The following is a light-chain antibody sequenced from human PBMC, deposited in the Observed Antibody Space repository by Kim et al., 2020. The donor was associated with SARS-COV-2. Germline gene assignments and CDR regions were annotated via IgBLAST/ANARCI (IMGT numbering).Light chain of an antibody. V-gene: IGLV3-21*04. CDR2: YDN. Sequence: PGPTATCTCGGEGIGRKTVHWYRRRQGQAPLLIMQYDNDRPSGIPERFSGSNSGSTATLTITMVEAGDEADYYCQVWDSSSDDSWMFGGGTQLTVL. J-gene: IGLJ3*02. CDR3: QVWDSSSDDSWM. CDR1: GIGRKT.